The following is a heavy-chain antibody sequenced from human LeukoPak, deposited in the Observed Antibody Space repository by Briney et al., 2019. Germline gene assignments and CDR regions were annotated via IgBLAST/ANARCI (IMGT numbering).Heavy chain of an antibody. D-gene: IGHD3-10*01. Sequence: PSETLSLTCTVSGGSISSYYWSWIRQPPGKGLEWIGYIYYSGSTIYNPSLKSRVTISVDTSKNQFSLKLNSVTAADTAVYYCARSYYGAPDYFQHWGQGTLVIVSS. V-gene: IGHV4-59*01. CDR3: ARSYYGAPDYFQH. CDR2: IYYSGST. CDR1: GGSISSYY. J-gene: IGHJ1*01.